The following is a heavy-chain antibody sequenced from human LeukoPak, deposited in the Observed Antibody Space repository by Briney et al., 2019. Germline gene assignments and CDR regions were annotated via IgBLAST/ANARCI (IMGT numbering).Heavy chain of an antibody. Sequence: ASVKVSCKASGYTFTSYGISWVRQAPGQGLEWMGWISAYNGNTNYAQKLQGRVTMTTDTSTSTAYMELRSLRSDDTAVYYCARDRGDFWSGYYPSDYWGQGTRVTVSS. V-gene: IGHV1-18*01. J-gene: IGHJ4*02. CDR2: ISAYNGNT. D-gene: IGHD3-3*01. CDR1: GYTFTSYG. CDR3: ARDRGDFWSGYYPSDY.